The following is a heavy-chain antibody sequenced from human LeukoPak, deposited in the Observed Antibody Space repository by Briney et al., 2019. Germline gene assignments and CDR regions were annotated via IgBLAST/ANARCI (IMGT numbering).Heavy chain of an antibody. CDR1: GGTFSSYA. J-gene: IGHJ4*02. CDR2: IIPIFGTA. Sequence: SVKVSCKASGGTFSSYAISWVRQAPGQGLEWMGGIIPIFGTANYAQKFQGRVTITADESTSTAYMELSSLRSEDTAVYYCAREFTVTTGYFDYWGQGTLVTVPS. V-gene: IGHV1-69*13. D-gene: IGHD4-17*01. CDR3: AREFTVTTGYFDY.